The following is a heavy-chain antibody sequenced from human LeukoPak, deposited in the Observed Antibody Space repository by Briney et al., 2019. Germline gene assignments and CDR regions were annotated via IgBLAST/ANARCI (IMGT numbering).Heavy chain of an antibody. D-gene: IGHD4-17*01. CDR2: IGTAGDT. V-gene: IGHV3-13*01. CDR3: ARALGGDYGITPDYYYAMDV. Sequence: GGSLRLSCAASGFTFSSYDMHRVRQVTGKGLEWVSAIGTAGDTYYPGSVKGRFTISRENAKNSLFLQMSSLRAEGTAVYYCARALGGDYGITPDYYYAMDVWGQGTTVTVSS. CDR1: GFTFSSYD. J-gene: IGHJ6*02.